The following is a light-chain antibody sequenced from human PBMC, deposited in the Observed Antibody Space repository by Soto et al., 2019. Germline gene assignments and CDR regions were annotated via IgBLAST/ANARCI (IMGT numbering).Light chain of an antibody. Sequence: EIVLTQSPATLSLSPGERATLSCRASQSVSSYLAWYQQKPGHATRLLIYDASNRATGIQTSFSGSESGIVFSLTISSLEPEDFAVYYCQQRSFFGQGTRLKIK. CDR1: QSVSSY. V-gene: IGKV3-11*01. J-gene: IGKJ5*01. CDR2: DAS. CDR3: QQRSF.